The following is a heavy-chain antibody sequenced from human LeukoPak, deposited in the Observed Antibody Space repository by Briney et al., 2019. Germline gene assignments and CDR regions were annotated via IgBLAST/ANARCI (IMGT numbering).Heavy chain of an antibody. CDR2: IKQDESEK. Sequence: GGSLRLSCVASGFTFSSYWMSWVRQAPGKGLEWVANIKQDESEKYYVDSVKGRFTISRDNAKNSLYLQMNSLRAEDTAVYYCARDFGSSSGSCKDWGQGTLVTVSS. CDR3: ARDFGSSSGSCKD. D-gene: IGHD1-26*01. V-gene: IGHV3-7*01. J-gene: IGHJ4*02. CDR1: GFTFSSYW.